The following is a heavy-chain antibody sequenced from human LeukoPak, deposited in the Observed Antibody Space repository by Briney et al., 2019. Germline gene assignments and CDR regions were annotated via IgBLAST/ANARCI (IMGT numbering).Heavy chain of an antibody. CDR3: ASHVTVLGTRGFDF. D-gene: IGHD6-19*01. Sequence: SETLSLTCAVSGDSITSHSWWSWVRQPPGKGLEWIGEVHHGGASNYDPSLESRVTISVDKSKNRFSLNLRSVTAADTATYYCASHVTVLGTRGFDFWGRGTLVAVS. CDR2: VHHGGAS. V-gene: IGHV4-4*02. CDR1: GDSITSHSW. J-gene: IGHJ4*02.